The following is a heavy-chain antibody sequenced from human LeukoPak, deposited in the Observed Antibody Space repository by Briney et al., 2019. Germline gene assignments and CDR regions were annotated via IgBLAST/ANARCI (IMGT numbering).Heavy chain of an antibody. V-gene: IGHV4-34*01. Sequence: PSFTVPLTRDVYRGSFSGYLWSWIRQPPGKGLKGSGEIDHSGSTNYTPSLKSRATISIDTSKNQISLKLSSVTAADTAVYYCARGPTYYSGSYPLDYWGPGTLVTVSS. J-gene: IGHJ4*02. D-gene: IGHD1-26*01. CDR2: IDHSGST. CDR1: RGSFSGYL. CDR3: ARGPTYYSGSYPLDY.